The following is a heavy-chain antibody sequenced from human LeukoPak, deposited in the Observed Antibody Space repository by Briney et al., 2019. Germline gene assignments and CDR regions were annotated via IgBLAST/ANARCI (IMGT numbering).Heavy chain of an antibody. CDR1: GYTFTNYY. CDR3: ARAEISGGDCHH. Sequence: ASVKVSCKASGYTFTNYYMHWVRQAPGQGLEWMGIINPSGGSTSYAQKFQGRVTMTRDTSTSTVYMELSSLRSEDTAVYYCARAEISGGDCHHWGQGTLVTVSS. CDR2: INPSGGST. J-gene: IGHJ5*02. D-gene: IGHD2-21*01. V-gene: IGHV1-46*03.